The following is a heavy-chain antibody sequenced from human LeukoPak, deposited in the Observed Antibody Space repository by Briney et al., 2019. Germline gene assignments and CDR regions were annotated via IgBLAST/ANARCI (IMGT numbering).Heavy chain of an antibody. CDR3: GRLELDSRSWYEGFGFDY. CDR2: IYYSGST. CDR1: GGSISSYY. V-gene: IGHV4-59*01. D-gene: IGHD6-13*01. Sequence: SETLSLTCTVSGGSISSYYWSWIRQPPGKGLEWIGYIYYSGSTYYNPSLKSRVTISVDTSKNQFSLQLSSVTAADTAVYYCGRLELDSRSWYEGFGFDYWAREPWSPSPQ. J-gene: IGHJ4*02.